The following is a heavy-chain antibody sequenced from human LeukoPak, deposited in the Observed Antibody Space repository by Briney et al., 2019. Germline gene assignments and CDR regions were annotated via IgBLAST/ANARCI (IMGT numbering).Heavy chain of an antibody. CDR2: IKQDGSEK. J-gene: IGHJ4*02. D-gene: IGHD6-19*01. V-gene: IGHV3-7*01. CDR1: GLAFTNSW. CDR3: ARLSTAVAGGDY. Sequence: GESLRLSWAASGLAFTNSWMSWVRQTPGEGLEWVANIKQDGSEKYYVDSVKGRFTISRDNAKNSLYLQMNSLTAEDTALYYCARLSTAVAGGDYWGQGALVTVSS.